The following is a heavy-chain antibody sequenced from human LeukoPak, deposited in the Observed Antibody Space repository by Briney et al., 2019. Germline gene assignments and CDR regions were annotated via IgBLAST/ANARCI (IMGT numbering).Heavy chain of an antibody. J-gene: IGHJ3*01. CDR3: VSLRVSTVRDSFDL. D-gene: IGHD3-10*01. CDR2: IKKDGSVK. V-gene: IGHV3-7*01. Sequence: GGSLRLSCAASGFTFSSYAMSWVRQAPGKGLEWVGNIKKDGSVKQYADAVRGRFTVSRDNSKNSPYLQMNSLRADDTAVYYCVSLRVSTVRDSFDLWGQGTMVTVSS. CDR1: GFTFSSYA.